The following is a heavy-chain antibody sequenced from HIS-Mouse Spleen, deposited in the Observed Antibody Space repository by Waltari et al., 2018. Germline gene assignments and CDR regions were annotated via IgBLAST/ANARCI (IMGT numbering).Heavy chain of an antibody. V-gene: IGHV4-39*07. CDR1: GGSISSSSYY. CDR3: AREIPYSSSWYDWYFDL. CDR2: IYYSGST. Sequence: QLQLQESVPGLVKPSETLSLTCTVSGGSISSSSYYCGWIRQPPGKGLEWIGSIYYSGSTYYNPSLKSRVTISVDTSKTQFSLKLSSVTAADTAVYYCAREIPYSSSWYDWYFDLWGRGTLVTVSS. J-gene: IGHJ2*01. D-gene: IGHD6-13*01.